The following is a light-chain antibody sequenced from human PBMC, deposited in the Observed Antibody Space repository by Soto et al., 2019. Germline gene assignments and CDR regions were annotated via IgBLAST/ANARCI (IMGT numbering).Light chain of an antibody. V-gene: IGLV2-23*02. CDR3: CSYAGSSTFV. Sequence: QSALTQPASVSGSPGQSITVSCTGTSSDVGSHNLVSWYQQHPGKAPKLMIYEVNERPSGVSYRFSGSKSGNTASLTISGLQAEDEADYYCCSYAGSSTFVFGTGTELTVL. CDR1: SSDVGSHNL. J-gene: IGLJ1*01. CDR2: EVN.